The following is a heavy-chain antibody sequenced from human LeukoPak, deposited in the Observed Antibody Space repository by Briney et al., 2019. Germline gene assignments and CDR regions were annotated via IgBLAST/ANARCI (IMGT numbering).Heavy chain of an antibody. CDR1: GFTFSSYA. CDR2: ISYGGSNK. J-gene: IGHJ3*02. Sequence: QPGGSLRLSCAASGFTFSSYAMHWVRQAPGKGLEWVAVISYGGSNKYYADSVKGRFTISRDNSKNTLYLQMNSLRAEDTAVYYCARDRVSYYDFWSGYSDAFDIWGQGTMVTVSS. V-gene: IGHV3-30-3*01. CDR3: ARDRVSYYDFWSGYSDAFDI. D-gene: IGHD3-3*01.